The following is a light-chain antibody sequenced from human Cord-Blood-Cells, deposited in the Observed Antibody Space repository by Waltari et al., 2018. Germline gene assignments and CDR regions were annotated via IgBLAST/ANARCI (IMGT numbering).Light chain of an antibody. Sequence: DFQMTQSPSSLYASLGDRVPITCRASQSISSYLNWYQQKPGKAPKLLIYAASSLQSGVPSRFSGSGSGTDFTLTISSLQPEDFATYYCQQSYSTPPTFGGGTKVEIK. CDR2: AAS. CDR3: QQSYSTPPT. CDR1: QSISSY. J-gene: IGKJ4*01. V-gene: IGKV1-39*01.